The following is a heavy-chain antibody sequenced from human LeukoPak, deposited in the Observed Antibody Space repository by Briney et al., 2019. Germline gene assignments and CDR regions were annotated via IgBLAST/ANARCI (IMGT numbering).Heavy chain of an antibody. CDR1: CGSISNYY. Sequence: PSETLSLTCTVSCGSISNYYWSWIRQPPGKGLEWIGYIYYSGSTNYNPSLKSRVIISVDTSKNQFSLKLSSVAAADTAVYYCARDYGDYFDYWGQGTLVTVSS. J-gene: IGHJ4*02. CDR2: IYYSGST. D-gene: IGHD4-17*01. V-gene: IGHV4-59*01. CDR3: ARDYGDYFDY.